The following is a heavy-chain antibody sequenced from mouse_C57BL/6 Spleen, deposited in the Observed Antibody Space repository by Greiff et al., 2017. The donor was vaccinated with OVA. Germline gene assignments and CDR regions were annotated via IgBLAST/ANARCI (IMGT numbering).Heavy chain of an antibody. CDR2: IYPRSGNT. CDR3: ARRDYGSSEAMDY. V-gene: IGHV1-81*01. D-gene: IGHD1-1*01. J-gene: IGHJ4*01. Sequence: VQLQQSGAELARPGASVKLSCKASGYTFTSYGISWVKQRTGQGLEWIGEIYPRSGNTYYNEKFKGKATLTADKSSSTAYMELRSLTSEDSAVYFCARRDYGSSEAMDYWGQGTSVTVSS. CDR1: GYTFTSYG.